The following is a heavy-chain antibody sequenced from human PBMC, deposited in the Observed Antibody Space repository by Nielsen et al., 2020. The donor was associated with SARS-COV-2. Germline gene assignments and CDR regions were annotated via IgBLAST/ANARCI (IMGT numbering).Heavy chain of an antibody. J-gene: IGHJ6*02. CDR3: ARVAAPGIAAAGTRGYYYGMDV. Sequence: GGSLRLSCAASGFTFSSYDMHWVRQATGKGLEWVSAIGTAGDTYYPGSVKGRFTISRENAKNSLYLQMNSLRAGDTAVYYCARVAAPGIAAAGTRGYYYGMDVWGQGTTVTVSS. V-gene: IGHV3-13*01. CDR1: GFTFSSYD. D-gene: IGHD6-13*01. CDR2: IGTAGDT.